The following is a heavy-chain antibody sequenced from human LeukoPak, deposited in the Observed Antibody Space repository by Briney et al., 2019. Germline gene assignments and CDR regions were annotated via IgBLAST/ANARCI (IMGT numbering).Heavy chain of an antibody. D-gene: IGHD5-24*01. CDR1: GFSFKNYA. CDR2: TSDSGSLQ. J-gene: IGHJ4*02. CDR3: AKGGKMGTQMGGRDFYY. V-gene: IGHV3-30*18. Sequence: GRSLRLSCAASGFSFKNYAMHWVRQAPGKGLEWVAVTSDSGSLQWYADSVKGRFTISRDNSKNTVHLQMSSLRVDDTATYYCAKGGKMGTQMGGRDFYYLGQGTLVTVSS.